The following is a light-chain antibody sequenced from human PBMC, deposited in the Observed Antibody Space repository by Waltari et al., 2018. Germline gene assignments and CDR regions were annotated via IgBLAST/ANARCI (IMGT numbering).Light chain of an antibody. CDR2: GTF. J-gene: IGKJ5*01. CDR3: QQYDRSLPIT. V-gene: IGKV3-20*01. Sequence: EVVLTQSPGTLSLSSGERATLPCRASQPVNTQYFAWYQQTPGQAARCLIYGTFNRVTGIPDRFSGSGSGTDFTLTISRLEPEDFVVYYCQQYDRSLPITFGQGTRLDIK. CDR1: QPVNTQY.